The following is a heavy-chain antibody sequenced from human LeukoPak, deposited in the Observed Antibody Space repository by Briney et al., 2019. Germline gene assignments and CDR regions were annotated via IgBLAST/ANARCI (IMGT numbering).Heavy chain of an antibody. J-gene: IGHJ3*02. CDR1: GFTFSSYA. CDR3: ARDSLGRLAAASDAFDI. Sequence: SGGSLRLSCAASGFTFSSYAMSWVRQAPGKGLEWVSAISGSGGSTYYADSVKGRFTISRDNSKNTLYLQMNSLRAEDTAVYYCARDSLGRLAAASDAFDIWGQGTMVTVSS. V-gene: IGHV3-23*01. D-gene: IGHD6-13*01. CDR2: ISGSGGST.